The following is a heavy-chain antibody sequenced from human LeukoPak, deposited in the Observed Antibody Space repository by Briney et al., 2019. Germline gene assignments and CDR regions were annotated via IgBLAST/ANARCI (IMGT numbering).Heavy chain of an antibody. J-gene: IGHJ4*02. Sequence: SETLSLTCAVYGGSFSGYYWSWIRQPPGKGLEWIGEINHSGSTNYNPSLKSRVTISVDTSKNQFSLTLGSVTAADTALYYCARAYPDSSWWRWWGQGTLVTVSS. V-gene: IGHV4-34*01. D-gene: IGHD3-22*01. CDR2: INHSGST. CDR1: GGSFSGYY. CDR3: ARAYPDSSWWRW.